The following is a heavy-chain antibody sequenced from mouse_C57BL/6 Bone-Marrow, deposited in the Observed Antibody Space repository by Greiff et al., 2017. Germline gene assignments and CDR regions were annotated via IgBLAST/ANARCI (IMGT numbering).Heavy chain of an antibody. J-gene: IGHJ2*01. CDR1: GYTFTSYW. Sequence: QVQLQQPGAELVRPGPSVKLSCKASGYTFTSYWMHWVQQRPGKGLEWIGVIDPSDSYTNYNQKFKGKATLTVDTSYSTAYMQLNSLTTEDSAVYYCARKSIGGYWGQGTTLTVSS. CDR3: ARKSIGGY. D-gene: IGHD2-10*02. CDR2: IDPSDSYT. V-gene: IGHV1-59*01.